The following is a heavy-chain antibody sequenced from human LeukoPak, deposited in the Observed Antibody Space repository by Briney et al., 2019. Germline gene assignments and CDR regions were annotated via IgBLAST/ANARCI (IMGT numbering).Heavy chain of an antibody. J-gene: IGHJ5*02. CDR1: GYTFTSYD. V-gene: IGHV1-8*01. CDR2: MNPNSGNT. Sequence: ASVKVSCKTSGYTFTSYDINWVRQATGQGLEWMGWMNPNSGNTGYAQKFQGRVTTTRNTSISTVYLELSSLRSDDTAVYYCATSEDPVAIPITWGQGTLVSVSS. D-gene: IGHD2-21*01. CDR3: ATSEDPVAIPIT.